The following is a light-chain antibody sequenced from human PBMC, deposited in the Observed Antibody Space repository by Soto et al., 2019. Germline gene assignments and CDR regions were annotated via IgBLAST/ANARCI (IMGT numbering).Light chain of an antibody. CDR2: EVS. V-gene: IGLV2-8*01. Sequence: QSALTQPPSASGSPGQSVTISCTGTSSDVGGYNYVSWYQQHPGKAPKLMIYEVSKRPLGVPDRFSGSKSGNTASLTVSGLQAEDEADYYCSSYAGSNMVVFGGGTKLTVL. J-gene: IGLJ2*01. CDR1: SSDVGGYNY. CDR3: SSYAGSNMVV.